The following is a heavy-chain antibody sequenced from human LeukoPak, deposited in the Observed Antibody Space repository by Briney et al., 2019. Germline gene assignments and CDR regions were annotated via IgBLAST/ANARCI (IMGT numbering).Heavy chain of an antibody. V-gene: IGHV3-11*06. J-gene: IGHJ3*02. CDR1: GFTFSDYY. D-gene: IGHD2-15*01. CDR3: ARDRGCSGGSCYYAFDI. Sequence: GGSLRLSCAASGFTFSDYYMSWIRQAPGKGLEWVSSISSSSSYIYYADSVKGRFTISRDNAKNSLYLQMNSLRAEDTAVYYCARDRGCSGGSCYYAFDIWGQGTMVTVSS. CDR2: ISSSSSYI.